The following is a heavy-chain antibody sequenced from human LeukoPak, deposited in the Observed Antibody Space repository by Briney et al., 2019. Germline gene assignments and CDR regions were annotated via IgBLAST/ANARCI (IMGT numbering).Heavy chain of an antibody. CDR1: VYTFTGHN. J-gene: IGHJ4*02. CDR3: ASVHGNRWTSVRY. D-gene: IGHD1-1*01. V-gene: IGHV1-2*02. Sequence: ASVTVSCTSSVYTFTGHNMHWVRQAPGQGQEWMGWINPNNGDTYYAQKFQGRVTMTRDTSISTAYRELSRLTFDDTAVYYCASVHGNRWTSVRYWGQGTLVTVSS. CDR2: INPNNGDT.